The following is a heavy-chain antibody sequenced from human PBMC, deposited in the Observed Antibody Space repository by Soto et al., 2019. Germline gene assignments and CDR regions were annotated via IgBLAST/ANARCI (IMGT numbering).Heavy chain of an antibody. D-gene: IGHD3-16*02. J-gene: IGHJ3*02. CDR1: GYTFTSYG. Sequence: ASVKVSCKASGYTFTSYGISWVRQAPGQGLEWMGWISAYNGNTNYAQRLQGRVTMTTDTSTSTAYMELRSLRSDDTAVYYCARGRRENDYIWGSYRYAHAFDIWGQGTMVTVSS. V-gene: IGHV1-18*01. CDR3: ARGRRENDYIWGSYRYAHAFDI. CDR2: ISAYNGNT.